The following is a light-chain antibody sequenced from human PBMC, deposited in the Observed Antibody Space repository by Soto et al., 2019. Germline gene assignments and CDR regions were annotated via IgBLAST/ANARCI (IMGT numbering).Light chain of an antibody. CDR2: GAS. V-gene: IGKV3-20*01. J-gene: IGKJ1*01. CDR3: QQYGSSGT. Sequence: EIVLTQSPGTLSLSPGERATLSCRASQSISTSHYVAWYQHKPGQAPRLLIYGASNRATGIPDRFSGSGSGTDFTLTISRLEPEDFAVYYCQQYGSSGTFGQGTKVDIK. CDR1: QSISTSHY.